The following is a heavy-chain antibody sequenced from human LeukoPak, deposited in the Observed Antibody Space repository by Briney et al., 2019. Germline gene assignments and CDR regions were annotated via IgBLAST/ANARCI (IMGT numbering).Heavy chain of an antibody. CDR3: ARERVTGAVIFFDY. V-gene: IGHV4-59*01. D-gene: IGHD2-21*02. CDR2: IYYSGST. Sequence: SETLSLTCNVSGGSMRSYYWSWIRQPPGKGLEWIGNIYYSGSTNYNPSLKSRITISVDTSKNQFSLKLSSVTAADTAVYYCARERVTGAVIFFDYWGQGTLVTVSS. CDR1: GGSMRSYY. J-gene: IGHJ4*02.